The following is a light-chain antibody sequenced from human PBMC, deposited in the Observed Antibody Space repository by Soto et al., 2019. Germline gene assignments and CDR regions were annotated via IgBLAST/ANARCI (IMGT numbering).Light chain of an antibody. CDR3: QQYDEWPPSYT. Sequence: EIVMTQSPATLSVSPGERATLSCRASQSVGSDLAWYQQKPGQAPRLVIYDIFTRATGIPARISGSGSETEFTLTISSLQSEDFAVYYCQQYDEWPPSYTFGQGTKLEIK. CDR1: QSVGSD. CDR2: DIF. V-gene: IGKV3-15*01. J-gene: IGKJ2*01.